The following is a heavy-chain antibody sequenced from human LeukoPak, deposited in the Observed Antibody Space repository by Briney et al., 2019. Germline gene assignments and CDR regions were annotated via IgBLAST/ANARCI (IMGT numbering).Heavy chain of an antibody. J-gene: IGHJ4*02. CDR1: GYTFTSYD. D-gene: IGHD6-19*01. CDR3: ARGYSRGPDYFDY. CDR2: MNPNSGNR. V-gene: IGHV1-8*01. Sequence: VASVKVSCKASGYTFTSYDINWVRQATGQGLEWMGWMNPNSGNRGYAQKFQGRVTMTRNTSISTAYMELSSLRSEDTAVYYCARGYSRGPDYFDYWGQGTLVTVSS.